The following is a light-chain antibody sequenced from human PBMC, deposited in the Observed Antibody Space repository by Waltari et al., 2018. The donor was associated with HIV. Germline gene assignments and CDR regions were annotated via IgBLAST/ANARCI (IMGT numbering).Light chain of an antibody. V-gene: IGKV3-11*01. CDR1: QSVGRY. Sequence: VLTQSPATLSVSPGETVTLSCRASQSVGRYLAWYQQKPGQPPRPLIHDASNRATGIPPRFSGLGSGTDFSLTISSLEREDVAVYFCQQRSNWPPITFGQGTRLEIK. CDR3: QQRSNWPPIT. J-gene: IGKJ5*01. CDR2: DAS.